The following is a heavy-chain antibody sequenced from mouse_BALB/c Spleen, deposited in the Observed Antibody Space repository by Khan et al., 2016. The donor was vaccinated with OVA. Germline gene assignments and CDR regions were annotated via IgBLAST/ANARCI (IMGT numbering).Heavy chain of an antibody. Sequence: QVQLQQSGAELVRPGSSVKISCKASGYAFSNYLMNWVKQGPGQGLEWIGQICPGDGNTNYNGKFKDKVTLTADKSSSTAYIQLSSLTSEDSAVYFWARSGYDYFAYWGQGTLVTVSA. D-gene: IGHD2-14*01. CDR3: ARSGYDYFAY. V-gene: IGHV1-80*01. CDR1: GYAFSNYL. J-gene: IGHJ3*01. CDR2: ICPGDGNT.